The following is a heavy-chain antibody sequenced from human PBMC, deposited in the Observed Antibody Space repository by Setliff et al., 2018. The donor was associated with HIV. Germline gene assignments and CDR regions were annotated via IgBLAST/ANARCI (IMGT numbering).Heavy chain of an antibody. D-gene: IGHD3-10*01. CDR3: ARVETTVRGATYAMDV. Sequence: SETLSLTCAVYGGSFSNYYWSWIRQSPGKGLEWIGEINHSGSTNYNPSLKSRVTISVDTSKNQLSLNLTSVTAADTAVYYCARVETTVRGATYAMDVWGQGTTVTVSS. V-gene: IGHV4-34*01. J-gene: IGHJ6*02. CDR1: GGSFSNYY. CDR2: INHSGST.